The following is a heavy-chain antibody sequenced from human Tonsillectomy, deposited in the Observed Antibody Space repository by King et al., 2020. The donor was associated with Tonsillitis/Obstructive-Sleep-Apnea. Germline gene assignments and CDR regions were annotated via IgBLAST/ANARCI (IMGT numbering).Heavy chain of an antibody. CDR1: GFSLSNARMG. D-gene: IGHD4-17*01. CDR2: IFSNDEK. J-gene: IGHJ4*02. Sequence: TLKESGPVLVKPTETLTLTCTVSGFSLSNARMGVSWIRQPPGKALEWLAHIFSNDEKYYSTSLKSRLTISKDTSKSQVVLTMTNMDPVDTATYYCARPFCFPNDYCDSSLRPIDFWGQGTLVTVSS. CDR3: ARPFCFPNDYCDSSLRPIDF. V-gene: IGHV2-26*01.